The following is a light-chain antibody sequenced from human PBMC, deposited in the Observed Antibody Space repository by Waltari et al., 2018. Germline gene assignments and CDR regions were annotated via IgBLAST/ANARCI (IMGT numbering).Light chain of an antibody. CDR2: KVS. Sequence: DVVMTQSPLSLAVTLGQPASISCWSSQSLVQSDGSIFLNWFHQKPGQSPRRLIYKVSNRESGVPDRFSGSGSGTDFTLKISRVGAEDVGIYYCLQSSQWPYAFGQGTKLEIK. CDR1: QSLVQSDGSIF. V-gene: IGKV2-30*02. J-gene: IGKJ2*01. CDR3: LQSSQWPYA.